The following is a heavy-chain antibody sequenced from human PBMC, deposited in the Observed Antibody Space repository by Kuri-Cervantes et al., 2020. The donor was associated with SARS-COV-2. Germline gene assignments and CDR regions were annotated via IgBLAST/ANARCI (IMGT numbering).Heavy chain of an antibody. CDR1: GGSFSGYY. V-gene: IGHV4-34*01. CDR3: ARHYMGYCSSTSCQPGY. J-gene: IGHJ4*02. CDR2: VYHGGGT. D-gene: IGHD2-2*01. Sequence: SETLSLTCAVYGGSFSGYYWSWVRQPPGKGLEWIGSVYHGGGTYYNPSLKSRVAISVDTSKNHFSLKLTSVAAADTAVYYCARHYMGYCSSTSCQPGYWGQGTLVTVSS.